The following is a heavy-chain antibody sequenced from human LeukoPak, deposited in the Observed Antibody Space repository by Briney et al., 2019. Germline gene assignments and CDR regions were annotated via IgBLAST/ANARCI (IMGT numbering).Heavy chain of an antibody. D-gene: IGHD6-19*01. V-gene: IGHV3-23*01. CDR2: ISGSGGST. J-gene: IGHJ4*02. CDR3: ARDSSGSYFNY. Sequence: PGGSLRLSCAASGFTFSSYAMSWVRQAPGKGLEWVSAISGSGGSTYYADSVKGRFTISRDNAKNSLYLQMTSLRDEDTAVYYCARDSSGSYFNYWGQGTLVTVSS. CDR1: GFTFSSYA.